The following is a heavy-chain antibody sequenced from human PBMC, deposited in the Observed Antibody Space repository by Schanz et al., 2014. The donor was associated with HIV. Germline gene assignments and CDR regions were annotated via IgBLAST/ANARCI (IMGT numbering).Heavy chain of an antibody. CDR1: GFTLEDYA. Sequence: EVPLLESGGGLAQPGGSQRLSCAASGFTLEDYAMHWVRQAPGKGLEWVSGMSWNRRRIGYGDAVKGRFTISRDNANNFVYLEMNGLRVEDTALYYCAKGIMGATEYYYGMDVWGQGTMVTVSS. V-gene: IGHV3-9*01. J-gene: IGHJ6*02. D-gene: IGHD1-26*01. CDR3: AKGIMGATEYYYGMDV. CDR2: MSWNRRRI.